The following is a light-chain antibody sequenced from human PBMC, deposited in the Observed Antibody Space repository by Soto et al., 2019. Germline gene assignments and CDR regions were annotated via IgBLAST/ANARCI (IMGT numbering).Light chain of an antibody. CDR2: AAS. CDR1: QSISNY. J-gene: IGKJ1*01. Sequence: DIQMTQSPSSLSASVGDRVTITCRASQSISNYLNWYQQKPGKAPKLLMYAASSLQSGVPSRFSGSGSGTDFNVTISSLQPEDFATYYCQQSYSTPRTFGQGTKVEI. CDR3: QQSYSTPRT. V-gene: IGKV1-39*01.